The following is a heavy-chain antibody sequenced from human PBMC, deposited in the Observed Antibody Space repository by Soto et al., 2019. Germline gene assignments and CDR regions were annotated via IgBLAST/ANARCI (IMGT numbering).Heavy chain of an antibody. J-gene: IGHJ3*02. CDR3: ARSGPGDYEAVEI. Sequence: SETLSLTCTVSRGSVSTGSYYWSWIRQPPGKGLEWIGYISNSGNANHNPSLKSRVTISVDTSKNQFSLKVSSMTAADTALYYCARSGPGDYEAVEIWGQGTMVTVSS. CDR2: ISNSGNA. CDR1: RGSVSTGSYY. V-gene: IGHV4-61*01. D-gene: IGHD4-17*01.